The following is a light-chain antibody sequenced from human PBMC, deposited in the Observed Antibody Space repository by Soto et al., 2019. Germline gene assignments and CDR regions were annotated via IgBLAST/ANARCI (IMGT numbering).Light chain of an antibody. J-gene: IGKJ4*01. CDR3: QQYNNWPGT. CDR2: GAS. Sequence: EIVMTQSPATLSVSPGERATLSCRASQSVSSNLAWYQQKPGQAPRPLIYGASTRATGIPARFSGSGSGTEFTLTISSLQSEDFAVYYCQQYNNWPGTFGGGTKV. CDR1: QSVSSN. V-gene: IGKV3-15*01.